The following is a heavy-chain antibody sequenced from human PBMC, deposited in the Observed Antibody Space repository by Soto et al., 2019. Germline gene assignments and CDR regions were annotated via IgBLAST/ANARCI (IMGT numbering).Heavy chain of an antibody. CDR3: ARDGCTNGVCYTYFDY. Sequence: QVQLVESGGGVVQPGTSLKLSCAASGFTFSHYGMHWVRRAPGKGLEWVAIIWYDASNTYYPDSVRGRFTISRDNSKNRLDLQMNSLRAEDTAVYYCARDGCTNGVCYTYFDYWGQGTLVTVSS. V-gene: IGHV3-33*01. D-gene: IGHD2-8*01. J-gene: IGHJ4*02. CDR2: IWYDASNT. CDR1: GFTFSHYG.